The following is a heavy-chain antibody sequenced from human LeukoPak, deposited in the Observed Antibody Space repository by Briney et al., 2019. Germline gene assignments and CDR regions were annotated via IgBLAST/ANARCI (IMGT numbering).Heavy chain of an antibody. Sequence: ASVKVSSKASGYTFTSYGISWVRQAPGQGLEWMGWISAYNGNTNYALKLQGRVTMTTDTSTSTAYMELRSLRSDDTAVYYCATGEVGAPYSDAFDIWGQGTMVTVSS. V-gene: IGHV1-18*01. D-gene: IGHD1-26*01. CDR3: ATGEVGAPYSDAFDI. CDR2: ISAYNGNT. J-gene: IGHJ3*02. CDR1: GYTFTSYG.